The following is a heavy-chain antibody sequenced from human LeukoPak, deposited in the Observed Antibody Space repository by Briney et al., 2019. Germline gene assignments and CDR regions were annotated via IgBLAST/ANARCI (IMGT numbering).Heavy chain of an antibody. CDR2: IKQDGSEK. Sequence: GGSLRLSCAASGFTFSSYWMSWVRQAPGKGLEWVANIKQDGSEKYYVDSVKGRFTISRDNAKNSLYLQMNSLRAEDTAVYYCAKDRSYSGGAQDYWGQGTLVTVSS. CDR1: GFTFSSYW. V-gene: IGHV3-7*01. CDR3: AKDRSYSGGAQDY. J-gene: IGHJ4*02. D-gene: IGHD1-26*01.